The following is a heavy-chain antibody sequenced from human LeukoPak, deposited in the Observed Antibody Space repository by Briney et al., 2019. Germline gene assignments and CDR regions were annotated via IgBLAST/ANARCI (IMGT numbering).Heavy chain of an antibody. V-gene: IGHV4-39*01. J-gene: IGHJ4*02. CDR3: ARWRRYSSSLYYFDY. CDR1: GGSISSSSYY. CDR2: IYYSGST. Sequence: SETLSLTCTASGGSISSSSYYWCWIRQPPGKGLAWIGSIYYSGSTYYNPSLKSRVTISVDTSKNQFSLKLSSVTAADTAVYYCARWRRYSSSLYYFDYWGQGTLVTVSS. D-gene: IGHD6-13*01.